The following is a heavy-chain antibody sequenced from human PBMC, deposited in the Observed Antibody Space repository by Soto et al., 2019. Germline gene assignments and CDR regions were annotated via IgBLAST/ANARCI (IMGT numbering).Heavy chain of an antibody. Sequence: GGSLRLSCAASGFTFSSYSMNWVRQAPGKGLEWVSSISSSSSYIYYADSVKGRFTISRDNAKNSLYLQMNSLRAEDTAVYYCASLYSSGYSGAFDIWGQGTMVTVSS. J-gene: IGHJ3*02. V-gene: IGHV3-21*01. CDR2: ISSSSSYI. D-gene: IGHD6-19*01. CDR1: GFTFSSYS. CDR3: ASLYSSGYSGAFDI.